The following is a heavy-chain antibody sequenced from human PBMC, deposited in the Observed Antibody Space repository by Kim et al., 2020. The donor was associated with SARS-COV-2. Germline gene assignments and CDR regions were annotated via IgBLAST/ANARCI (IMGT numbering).Heavy chain of an antibody. J-gene: IGHJ5*02. D-gene: IGHD6-6*01. V-gene: IGHV3-33*05. CDR2: ISYDGSNK. CDR3: ARVRYSSSSFGYNWFDP. Sequence: GGSLRLSCAASGFTFSSYGMHWVRQAPGKGLEWVAVISYDGSNKDYGGSVKGRFTISRDNSKNTLYLQMNSPRAEDTAVYSCARVRYSSSSFGYNWFDPWGQGTLVTVSS. CDR1: GFTFSSYG.